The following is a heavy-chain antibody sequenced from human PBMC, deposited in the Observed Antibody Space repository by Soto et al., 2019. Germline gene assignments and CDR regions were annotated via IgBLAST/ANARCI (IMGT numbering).Heavy chain of an antibody. Sequence: SGPTLVNPTQTLTLTCTFSGFSLSTSGVGVGWIRQSPGKTLEWLALIYWNDDKRYSPSLKRSLTITKDTSKNQVVLTMTNMDPVDTATYYCAHRRAYDLWSGFRVGGEHGDAFDIWGLGTMVTVSS. CDR2: IYWNDDK. CDR3: AHRRAYDLWSGFRVGGEHGDAFDI. CDR1: GFSLSTSGVG. V-gene: IGHV2-5*01. J-gene: IGHJ3*02. D-gene: IGHD3-3*01.